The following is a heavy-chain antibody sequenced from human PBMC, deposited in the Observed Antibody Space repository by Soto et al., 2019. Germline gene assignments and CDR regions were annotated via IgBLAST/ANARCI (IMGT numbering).Heavy chain of an antibody. CDR2: IYSGGST. Sequence: EVQLVESGGGLVQPGGSLRLSCAASGFTVSSNYMSWVRQAPGKGLEWVSVIYSGGSTYYVDSVKGRFTISRHNSKNTLYLQMNSLRAEDTAVYYCARHLLEWLLYDAFDIWGQGTMVTVSS. CDR1: GFTVSSNY. CDR3: ARHLLEWLLYDAFDI. V-gene: IGHV3-53*04. J-gene: IGHJ3*02. D-gene: IGHD3-3*01.